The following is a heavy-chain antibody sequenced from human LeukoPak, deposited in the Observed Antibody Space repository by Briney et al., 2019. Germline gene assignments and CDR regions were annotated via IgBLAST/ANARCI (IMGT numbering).Heavy chain of an antibody. CDR2: INPSGGST. CDR1: GGTFSSYA. J-gene: IGHJ4*02. Sequence: ASVKVSCKASGGTFSSYAISWVRQAPGQGLEWMGRINPSGGSTSYAQKFQGRVTMTRDTSTSTVYMELSSLRSEDTAVYYCARWIMGPAYYFDYWGQGTLVTVSS. D-gene: IGHD2-2*03. V-gene: IGHV1-46*01. CDR3: ARWIMGPAYYFDY.